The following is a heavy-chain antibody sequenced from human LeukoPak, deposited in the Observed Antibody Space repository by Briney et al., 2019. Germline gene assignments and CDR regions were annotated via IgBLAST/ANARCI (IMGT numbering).Heavy chain of an antibody. D-gene: IGHD2-15*01. V-gene: IGHV3-30*18. Sequence: GGSLRLSCAASGFTFSSYGMHWVRQAPGKGLEWVAVISYDGGNKYYADSVKGRFTISRDNSKNTLYLQMNSLRAEDTAVYSCAKDPRSGGSFGEYWGQGTLVSVSS. CDR1: GFTFSSYG. CDR3: AKDPRSGGSFGEY. J-gene: IGHJ4*02. CDR2: ISYDGGNK.